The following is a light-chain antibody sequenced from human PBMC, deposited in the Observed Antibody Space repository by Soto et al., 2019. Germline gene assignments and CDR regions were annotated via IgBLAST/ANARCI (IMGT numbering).Light chain of an antibody. J-gene: IGLJ3*02. Sequence: QSALTQPASVSGSPGQSITIPCTGTNNDVGSYDLVSWYQHRPGNVPKLIIFEVSKRPSGISHRFSGSKSGNPASLTISGLQPEDESDYYCCSFAGATIWVFGGGTQLTVL. CDR3: CSFAGATIWV. CDR2: EVS. CDR1: NNDVGSYDL. V-gene: IGLV2-23*02.